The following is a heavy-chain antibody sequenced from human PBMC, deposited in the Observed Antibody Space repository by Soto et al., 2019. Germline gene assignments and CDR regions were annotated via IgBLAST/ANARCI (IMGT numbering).Heavy chain of an antibody. V-gene: IGHV3-30-3*01. D-gene: IGHD2-15*01. CDR1: GFTFSSYA. Sequence: GGSLRLSCAASGFTFSSYAMHWVRQAPGKGLEWVAVISYDGSNKYYADSVKGRFTISRDNSKNTLYLQMNSLRAEDTAVYYCARECSGGNHYYYHGMDVWGQGTTVTVSS. J-gene: IGHJ6*02. CDR3: ARECSGGNHYYYHGMDV. CDR2: ISYDGSNK.